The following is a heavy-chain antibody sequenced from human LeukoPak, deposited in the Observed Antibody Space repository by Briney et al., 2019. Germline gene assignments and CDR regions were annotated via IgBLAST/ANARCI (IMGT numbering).Heavy chain of an antibody. D-gene: IGHD3-10*01. CDR3: ASTRSTYGSGSFLLDY. Sequence: SVKVSCKASGGTFSSYAISWVRQAPGQGLGCMGGIIPIFGTANYAQKFQGRVTITADKSTSTAYMELSSLRSEDTAVYYCASTRSTYGSGSFLLDYWGQGTLVTVSS. J-gene: IGHJ4*02. CDR1: GGTFSSYA. CDR2: IIPIFGTA. V-gene: IGHV1-69*06.